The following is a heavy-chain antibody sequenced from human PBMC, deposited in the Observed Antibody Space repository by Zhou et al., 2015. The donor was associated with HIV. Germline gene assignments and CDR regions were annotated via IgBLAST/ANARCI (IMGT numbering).Heavy chain of an antibody. V-gene: IGHV1-69*01. J-gene: IGHJ3*02. D-gene: IGHD5-12*01. CDR3: ARDLATRGEAFDI. CDR2: IIPIFGTA. CDR1: GGPFSSYS. Sequence: QVQLLQSGAEVKKPDSSVRVSCKGSGGPFSSYSISWVRQAPGQGLEWMGGIIPIFGTANYAQKFQGRVTITADESTSTAYMELSSLRSEDTAVYYCARDLATRGEAFDIWGQGTMVTVSS.